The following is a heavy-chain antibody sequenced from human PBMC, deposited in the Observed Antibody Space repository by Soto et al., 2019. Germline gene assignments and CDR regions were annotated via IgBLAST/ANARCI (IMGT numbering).Heavy chain of an antibody. V-gene: IGHV1-18*01. Sequence: ASVQVTCKAPRLTLRTNTTTCARQAPGQGLEWMGRIIPILGIANYAQKLQGRVTMTTDTSTSTAYMELRSLRSDDTAVYYCARDGGSSWYRWFDPWGQGTLVTVSS. D-gene: IGHD6-13*01. J-gene: IGHJ5*02. CDR2: IIPILGIA. CDR3: ARDGGSSWYRWFDP. CDR1: RLTLRTNT.